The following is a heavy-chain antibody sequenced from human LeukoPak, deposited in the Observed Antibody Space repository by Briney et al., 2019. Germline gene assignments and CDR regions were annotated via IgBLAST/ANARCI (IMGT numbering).Heavy chain of an antibody. V-gene: IGHV4-4*02. J-gene: IGHJ5*02. CDR1: GGSISSSNW. CDR3: ARVQQWLVLGWFDP. D-gene: IGHD6-19*01. Sequence: PSGTLSLTCAVSGGSISSSNWWSWVRQPPGKGLEWIGEIYHSGSTNYNLSLKSRVTISVDKSKNQFSLKLSSVTAADTAVYYCARVQQWLVLGWFDPWGQGTLVTVSS. CDR2: IYHSGST.